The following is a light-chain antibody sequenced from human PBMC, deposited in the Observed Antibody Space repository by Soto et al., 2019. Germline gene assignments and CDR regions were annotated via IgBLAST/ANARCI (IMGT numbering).Light chain of an antibody. CDR3: QSYDSDFLV. CDR1: SGSIANNY. Sequence: NFRLTQPHSVSESTGKKLSISCTRSSGSIANNYVNWYQHRPGSAPTTVIYENNQRLSGVPDRFSGATDCSSNSASLTISGLQTDDEADYYCQSYDSDFLVFGGGTKRNVL. J-gene: IGLJ2*01. V-gene: IGLV6-57*04. CDR2: ENN.